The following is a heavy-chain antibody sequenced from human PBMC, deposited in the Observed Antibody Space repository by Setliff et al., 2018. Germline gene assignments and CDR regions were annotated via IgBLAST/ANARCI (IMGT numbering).Heavy chain of an antibody. CDR1: GDSISSGSYY. Sequence: SETLSLTCTVSGDSISSGSYYWNWIRPHPEKGLEWLGYIFHSGSTHYNSSLKSRITISIDTSKNHFSLELNSVTAADSAVYYCARVADGSGSFYLGFDYWGQGTLVTVSS. D-gene: IGHD3-10*01. V-gene: IGHV4-31*03. J-gene: IGHJ4*02. CDR3: ARVADGSGSFYLGFDY. CDR2: IFHSGST.